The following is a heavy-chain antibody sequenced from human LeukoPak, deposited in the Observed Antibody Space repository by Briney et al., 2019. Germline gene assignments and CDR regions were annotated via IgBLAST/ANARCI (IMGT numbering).Heavy chain of an antibody. J-gene: IGHJ5*02. CDR3: ARGGYCSGGSCYEGGWFDP. CDR2: IYYSGST. V-gene: IGHV4-61*08. CDR1: GGSISSGGYY. D-gene: IGHD2-15*01. Sequence: PSETLSLTCTVSGGSISSGGYYWSWIRQPPGKGLEWIGYIYYSGSTNYNPSLKSRVTISVDTSKNQFSLKLNSVTPADTAVYYCARGGYCSGGSCYEGGWFDPWGQGTRVTVSS.